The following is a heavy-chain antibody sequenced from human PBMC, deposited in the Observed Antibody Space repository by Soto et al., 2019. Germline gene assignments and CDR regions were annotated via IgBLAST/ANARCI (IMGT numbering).Heavy chain of an antibody. D-gene: IGHD2-15*01. CDR3: ASGRVDWFGP. J-gene: IGHJ5*02. CDR2: MNPNSGNT. Sequence: QVQLVQSGAEVKKPGASVKVSCKASGYTFTSYDINWVRQATGQGLEWMGWMNPNSGNTGYAQKFQGRVTMTRNTSIRTAYMERRRLRSEVTAVCYRASGRVDWFGPWGQGTLVTVPS. V-gene: IGHV1-8*01. CDR1: GYTFTSYD.